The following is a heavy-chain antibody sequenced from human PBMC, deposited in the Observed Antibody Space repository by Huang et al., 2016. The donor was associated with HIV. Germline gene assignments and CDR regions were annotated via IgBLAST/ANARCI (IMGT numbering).Heavy chain of an antibody. J-gene: IGHJ6*02. D-gene: IGHD3-10*01. CDR2: INPNSGTT. CDR1: GDSLTDTY. V-gene: IGHV1-2*02. Sequence: ASVRVSCKTSGDSLTDTYMHWVRQAPGQGPEWMGWINPNSGTTKYAEKFVGRVTMTRDTSTSTVYIEVSRLRRDDTAVFYCARSPYGSGTYHGMDVWGQGTTVTVSS. CDR3: ARSPYGSGTYHGMDV.